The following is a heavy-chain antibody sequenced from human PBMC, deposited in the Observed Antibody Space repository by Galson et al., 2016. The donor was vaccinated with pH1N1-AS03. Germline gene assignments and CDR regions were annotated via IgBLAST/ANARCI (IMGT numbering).Heavy chain of an antibody. CDR2: FYPSDSDA. J-gene: IGHJ4*02. Sequence: QSGAEVKKPGESLRISCKTSGYLFTNYWIGWVRHTPGKGLEWMGIFYPSDSDARYSPPFQGQVTFSADKSTATAYLQWTTLKAADTAIYYCARHASPTILSYHFDYWGRGTLVTVSS. CDR3: ARHASPTILSYHFDY. D-gene: IGHD1-26*01. V-gene: IGHV5-51*01. CDR1: GYLFTNYW.